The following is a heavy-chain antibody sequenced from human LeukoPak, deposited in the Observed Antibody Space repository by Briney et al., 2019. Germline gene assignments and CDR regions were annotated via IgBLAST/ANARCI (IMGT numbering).Heavy chain of an antibody. CDR1: GGTFSRYA. CDR3: ARGGVAYCGGDCYRHFDY. CDR2: IIPIFGTA. J-gene: IGHJ4*02. Sequence: ASVKVSCKASGGTFSRYAISWVRQAPGQGLEWMGGIIPIFGTANYAQKFQGRVTITTDESTSTAYMELSSLRSEDTAVYYCARGGVAYCGGDCYRHFDYWGQGTLVTVSS. D-gene: IGHD2-21*02. V-gene: IGHV1-69*05.